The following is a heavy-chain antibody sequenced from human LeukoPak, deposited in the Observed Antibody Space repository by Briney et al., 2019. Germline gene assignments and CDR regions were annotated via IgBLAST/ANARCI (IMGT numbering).Heavy chain of an antibody. CDR2: IYHSGST. D-gene: IGHD6-13*01. Sequence: PSETLSLTCAVSGGSISSRYWWSWVRQPPGKGLEWIGEIYHSGSTNYNPSLKRRVSISVDKSKNQFSLKLSSVTAADTAVYYCARGTPRVYSSSRFFDYWGQGTQVTVSS. V-gene: IGHV4-4*02. CDR1: GGSISSRYW. CDR3: ARGTPRVYSSSRFFDY. J-gene: IGHJ4*02.